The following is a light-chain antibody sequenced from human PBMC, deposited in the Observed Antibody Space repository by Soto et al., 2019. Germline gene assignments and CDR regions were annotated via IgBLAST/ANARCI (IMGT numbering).Light chain of an antibody. CDR1: SSGVGGVKS. CDR2: DVT. V-gene: IGLV2-14*03. J-gene: IGLJ2*01. CDR3: TSYTSPSTV. Sequence: QSALSQPASVSGSPGQSITISCTETSSGVGGVKSISWYQQHPGKAPKLIIYDVTHRASGVSDRFSGSKSGDTASLSISDLQIEDEAQYFCTSYTSPSTVFGGGTKVTVL.